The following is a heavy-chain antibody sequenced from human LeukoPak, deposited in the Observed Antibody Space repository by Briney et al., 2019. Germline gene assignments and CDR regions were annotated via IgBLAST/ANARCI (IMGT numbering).Heavy chain of an antibody. CDR1: GFTFSSYA. CDR2: ISYVGSNK. D-gene: IGHD4-11*01. J-gene: IGHJ3*02. Sequence: GGSLRLSCAASGFTFSSYAMHWVRQAPGKGLEWVAVISYVGSNKYYADSVKGRFTISRDNSKNTLYLQMNSLRAEDTAVYYCATLTTANAFDIWGQGTMVTVSS. V-gene: IGHV3-30*01. CDR3: ATLTTANAFDI.